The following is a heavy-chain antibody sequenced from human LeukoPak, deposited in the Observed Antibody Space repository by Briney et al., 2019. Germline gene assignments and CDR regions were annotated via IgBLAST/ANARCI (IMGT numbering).Heavy chain of an antibody. CDR2: IYTSGST. Sequence: SQTLSLTCTVSGGSISSGSYYWSWIRQPAGKGLEWIGRIYTSGSTNYNPSLKSRVTISVDTSKNQFSLKLSSVTAADTAVYYGAREYSSGWSHFDYWGQGTLVTVSS. CDR3: AREYSSGWSHFDY. J-gene: IGHJ4*02. V-gene: IGHV4-61*02. CDR1: GGSISSGSYY. D-gene: IGHD6-19*01.